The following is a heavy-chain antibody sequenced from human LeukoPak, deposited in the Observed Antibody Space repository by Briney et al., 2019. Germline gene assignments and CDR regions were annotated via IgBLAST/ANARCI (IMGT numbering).Heavy chain of an antibody. J-gene: IGHJ4*02. D-gene: IGHD2/OR15-2a*01. CDR2: ITPDGRAT. Sequence: GGSLRLSCVASGFTFGRHWMHWVRQVPGKGLLAVSRITPDGRATAYADSVKGRLTISRDNAKNTLYLEMNSLTAEDTALYYCTRSGYYNGYDYWGQGTLVTVSS. CDR1: GFTFGRHW. CDR3: TRSGYYNGYDY. V-gene: IGHV3-74*03.